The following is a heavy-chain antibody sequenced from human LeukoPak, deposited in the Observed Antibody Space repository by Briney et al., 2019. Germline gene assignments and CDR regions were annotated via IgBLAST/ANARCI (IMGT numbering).Heavy chain of an antibody. J-gene: IGHJ4*02. CDR1: GGSISSHY. Sequence: SETLSLTCTVSGGSISSHYWSWIQQPPGKGLEWIGYIYYSGSTNYNPSLKSRVTISVDTSKNQFSLKLSSVTAADTAVYYCARGPGQWLAFDYWGQGTLVTVSS. CDR2: IYYSGST. CDR3: ARGPGQWLAFDY. V-gene: IGHV4-59*11. D-gene: IGHD6-19*01.